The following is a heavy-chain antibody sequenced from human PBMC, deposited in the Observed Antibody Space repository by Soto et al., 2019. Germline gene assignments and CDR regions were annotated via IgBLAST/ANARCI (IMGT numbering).Heavy chain of an antibody. D-gene: IGHD2-15*01. CDR2: INHSGST. J-gene: IGHJ6*03. CDR3: ARGDGDVVVVAATPSEYYYYYMDV. Sequence: SETLSLTCAVYGGSFSGYYWSWIRQPPGKGLEWIGEINHSGSTNYNPSLKSRVTISVDTSKNQFCLKLSLVTAADTAVYYCARGDGDVVVVAATPSEYYYYYMDVWGKGTTVTVSS. V-gene: IGHV4-34*01. CDR1: GGSFSGYY.